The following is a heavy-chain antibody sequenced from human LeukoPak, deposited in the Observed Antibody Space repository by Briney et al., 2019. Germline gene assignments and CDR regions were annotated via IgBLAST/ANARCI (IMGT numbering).Heavy chain of an antibody. Sequence: ASVKASCKASGYTFIGNYIHWVRQAPGQGLEWMGRINPNSGGTNYAQKFQGRVTMTRDTSISIAYMELSRLRSDDTAVYYCARGTEEDYYDSSGYYDYWGQGTLVTVSS. D-gene: IGHD3-22*01. CDR3: ARGTEEDYYDSSGYYDY. J-gene: IGHJ4*02. CDR1: GYTFIGNY. V-gene: IGHV1-2*06. CDR2: INPNSGGT.